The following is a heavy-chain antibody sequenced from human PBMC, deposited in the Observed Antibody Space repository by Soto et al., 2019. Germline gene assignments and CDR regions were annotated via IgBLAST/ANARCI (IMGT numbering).Heavy chain of an antibody. Sequence: QVQLVQSGAEVKKPGASVKVSCKASGYTFTSYAMHWVRQAPGQRLEWMGWINAGNGNTKYSQKFQGRVTITRDTSVSTAYMELSRPRSEGTAVYYCASSYSNYAPIDYYSYGMDVWGQGTTVTVSS. CDR2: INAGNGNT. D-gene: IGHD4-4*01. CDR3: ASSYSNYAPIDYYSYGMDV. V-gene: IGHV1-3*01. CDR1: GYTFTSYA. J-gene: IGHJ6*02.